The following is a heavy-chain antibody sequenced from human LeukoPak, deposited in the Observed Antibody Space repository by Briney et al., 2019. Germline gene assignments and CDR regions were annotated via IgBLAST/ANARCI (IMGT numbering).Heavy chain of an antibody. Sequence: ASVKASCEASGYTFTSYAMNWVRQAPGQGLEWMGWINTNTGNPTYAQGFTGRFVFSLDTSVSTAYLQISSLKAEDTAVYYCARDWTEQWLDLHYYYYMDVWGKGTTVTVSS. CDR2: INTNTGNP. J-gene: IGHJ6*03. V-gene: IGHV7-4-1*02. CDR3: ARDWTEQWLDLHYYYYMDV. D-gene: IGHD6-19*01. CDR1: GYTFTSYA.